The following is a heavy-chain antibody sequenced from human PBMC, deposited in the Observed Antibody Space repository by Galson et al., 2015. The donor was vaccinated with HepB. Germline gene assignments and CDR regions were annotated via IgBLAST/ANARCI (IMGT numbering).Heavy chain of an antibody. D-gene: IGHD4-17*01. Sequence: SLRLSCAASGFTFSSYALSWVRQAPGKGLEWVSAISGSGGSTYYADSVKGRFTISRDNSKNTLYLQMNSLRAEDTAVYYCAKVGPVYGDRDPEPYYFDYWGQGTLVTVSS. CDR2: ISGSGGST. J-gene: IGHJ4*02. CDR1: GFTFSSYA. CDR3: AKVGPVYGDRDPEPYYFDY. V-gene: IGHV3-23*01.